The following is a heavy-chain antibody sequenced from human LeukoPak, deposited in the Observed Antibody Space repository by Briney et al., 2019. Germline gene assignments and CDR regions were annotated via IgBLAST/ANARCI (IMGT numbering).Heavy chain of an antibody. CDR1: GYSFTSHW. D-gene: IGHD3-16*02. Sequence: GESLKIPCKDAGYSFTSHWIGLVRQVPGKGLEWMGIIFPHDSDTRYSPSFQGQVIISADKSTSTAYLQWTSLKASDTAIYYCARHTSHPKTSSYYFDYWGQGTLVTVSS. CDR2: IFPHDSDT. J-gene: IGHJ4*02. CDR3: ARHTSHPKTSSYYFDY. V-gene: IGHV5-51*01.